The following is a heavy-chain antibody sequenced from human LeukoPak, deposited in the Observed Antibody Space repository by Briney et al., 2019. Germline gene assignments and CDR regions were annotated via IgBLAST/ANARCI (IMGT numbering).Heavy chain of an antibody. Sequence: ASVKVSCKASGYTFTTYTMHWVRQAPGQGLEWMGWMHAGNENTKYSQKFQGRVTITWDTSASTAYMELSSLRFEDTAVYYCARALGSYSSSCLGYGGQGPLVPVPS. J-gene: IGHJ4*02. CDR3: ARALGSYSSSCLGY. CDR1: GYTFTTYT. CDR2: MHAGNENT. V-gene: IGHV1-3*01. D-gene: IGHD6-13*01.